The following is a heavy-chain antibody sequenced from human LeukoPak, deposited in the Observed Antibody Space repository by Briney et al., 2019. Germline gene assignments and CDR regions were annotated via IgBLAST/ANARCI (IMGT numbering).Heavy chain of an antibody. CDR2: IFYTGRT. Sequence: SETLSLTCTVSGVSFSSYYWSWIRQPPGKGLEWIGYIFYTGRTNYNPSLKSRVTISVDTSKNQFSLNLTSVTTADTAVYYCARSTSATMFGVAADYWGQGTLVTVSS. CDR3: ARSTSATMFGVAADY. D-gene: IGHD3-3*01. V-gene: IGHV4-59*01. CDR1: GVSFSSYY. J-gene: IGHJ4*02.